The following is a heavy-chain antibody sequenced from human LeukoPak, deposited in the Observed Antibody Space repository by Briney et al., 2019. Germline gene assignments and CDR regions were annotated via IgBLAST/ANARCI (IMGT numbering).Heavy chain of an antibody. V-gene: IGHV3-15*01. Sequence: PGGSLRLSCAASGFTFSSYWMSWVRQAPGKGLEWVGRIKSKNDGGTTDHAAPVKGRFTISRDDSKNTLYLQMNSLKTEDTAVYYCITDKRIWGQGTLVTVSS. J-gene: IGHJ4*02. CDR3: ITDKRI. CDR1: GFTFSSYW. CDR2: IKSKNDGGTT.